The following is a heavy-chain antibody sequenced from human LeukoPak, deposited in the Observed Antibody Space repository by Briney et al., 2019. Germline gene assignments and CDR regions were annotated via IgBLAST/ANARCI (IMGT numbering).Heavy chain of an antibody. CDR3: ARADTVRLGELSHFDY. J-gene: IGHJ4*02. Sequence: ASVKVSCKASGYTFTSYGISWVRQAPGQGLEWMGWISAYNGNTNYAQKLQGRVTMTTDTSTSTAYMELRSLRSDDTAVYYCARADTVRLGELSHFDYWGQGTLVTVSS. CDR1: GYTFTSYG. V-gene: IGHV1-18*01. CDR2: ISAYNGNT. D-gene: IGHD3-16*02.